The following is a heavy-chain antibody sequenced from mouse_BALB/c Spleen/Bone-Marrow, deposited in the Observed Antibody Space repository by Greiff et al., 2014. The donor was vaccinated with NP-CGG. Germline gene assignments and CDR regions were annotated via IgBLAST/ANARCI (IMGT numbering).Heavy chain of an antibody. CDR3: ARGAAYGYYLGLAY. CDR2: IYPYNGGT. D-gene: IGHD2-3*01. CDR1: GYTFTDYN. V-gene: IGHV1S29*02. Sequence: DVKLQESGPELVKPGASVKISCKAPGYTFTDYNMHWVKQSHGKSLEWIGYIYPYNGGTVYKQKFKSKATLTVDNSSSTANMELRSLTSEDSAVYYCARGAAYGYYLGLAYWGQGTLVTVSA. J-gene: IGHJ3*01.